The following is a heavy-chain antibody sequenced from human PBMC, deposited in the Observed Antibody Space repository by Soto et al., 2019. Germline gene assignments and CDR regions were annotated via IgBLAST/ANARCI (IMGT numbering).Heavy chain of an antibody. CDR1: GCSFTSYW. Sequence: GESLKISCKGSGCSFTSYWIGWVRQMPGKGLEWMGIIYPGDSDTRYSPSFQGQVTISADKSISTAYLQWSSLKASDTAMYYCARGGMATIRELYYYYYGMDVWGQGTTVTVSS. CDR2: IYPGDSDT. J-gene: IGHJ6*02. V-gene: IGHV5-51*01. D-gene: IGHD5-12*01. CDR3: ARGGMATIRELYYYYYGMDV.